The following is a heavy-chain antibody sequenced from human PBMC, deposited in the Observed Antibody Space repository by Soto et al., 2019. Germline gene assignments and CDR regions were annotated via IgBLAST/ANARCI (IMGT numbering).Heavy chain of an antibody. CDR1: GGSFSGYY. V-gene: IGHV4-34*01. CDR2: INHSGST. J-gene: IGHJ6*03. CDR3: ARGTIVVVHDSYYYYMDV. D-gene: IGHD2-2*01. Sequence: SETLSLTCAVYGGSFSGYYWSWIRQPPGKGLEWIGEINHSGSTNYNPSLKSRVTISVDTSKNQFSLKLSSVTAADTAVYYCARGTIVVVHDSYYYYMDVWGKGTTVTVS.